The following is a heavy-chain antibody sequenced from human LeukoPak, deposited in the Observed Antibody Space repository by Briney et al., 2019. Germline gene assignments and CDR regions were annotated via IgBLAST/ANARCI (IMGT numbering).Heavy chain of an antibody. CDR2: ISGSGGST. CDR1: GFTFSSYA. J-gene: IGHJ4*02. D-gene: IGHD6-19*01. CDR3: ARDPGYSSGWYRYFDY. Sequence: GGSLRLSCAASGFTFSSYAMSWVRQAPGKGLEWVSAISGSGGSTYYADSVKGRFTISRDNSKNTLYLQMNSLRAEDTAVYYCARDPGYSSGWYRYFDYWGQGTLVTVSS. V-gene: IGHV3-23*01.